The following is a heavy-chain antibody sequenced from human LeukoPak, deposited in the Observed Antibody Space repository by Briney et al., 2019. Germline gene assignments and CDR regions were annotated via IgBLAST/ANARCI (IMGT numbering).Heavy chain of an antibody. Sequence: ASVKVSCKASGGTFSSYAISWVRQAPGQGLEWKGGIISIFGTANYAQKFQGRVTITADKSTSTAYMELSSLRSEDTAVYYCARTPTMTTVTEGANFAYWGQGTLVTVSS. J-gene: IGHJ4*02. D-gene: IGHD4-17*01. CDR3: ARTPTMTTVTEGANFAY. CDR1: GGTFSSYA. V-gene: IGHV1-69*06. CDR2: IISIFGTA.